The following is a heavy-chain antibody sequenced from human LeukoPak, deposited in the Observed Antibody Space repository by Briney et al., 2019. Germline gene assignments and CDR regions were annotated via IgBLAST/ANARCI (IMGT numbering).Heavy chain of an antibody. CDR2: INHSGST. V-gene: IGHV4-34*01. D-gene: IGHD4-11*01. CDR1: GGSFSGYY. CDR3: ARDPDSNYGYNWFDP. Sequence: SETLSLTCAVYGGSFSGYYWSWIRRPPGKGLEWIGEINHSGSTNYNPSLKSRVTISVDTSKNQFSLKLSSVTAADTAVYYCARDPDSNYGYNWFDPWGQGTLVTVSS. J-gene: IGHJ5*02.